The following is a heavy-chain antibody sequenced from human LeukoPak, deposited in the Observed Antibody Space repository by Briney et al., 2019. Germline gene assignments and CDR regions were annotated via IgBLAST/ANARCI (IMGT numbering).Heavy chain of an antibody. CDR1: GCTFSSYW. J-gene: IGHJ4*02. Sequence: GGSLRLSCAASGCTFSSYWMHWVRQAPGEGLVWVSRIKSDGSSTYYADSVKGRFTISRDHAKNTLYLEMNGLRAEDTAVYYCVGEWVGHCSGGSCYSGFDFWGQGTLVTVSS. D-gene: IGHD2-15*01. CDR3: VGEWVGHCSGGSCYSGFDF. CDR2: IKSDGSST. V-gene: IGHV3-74*01.